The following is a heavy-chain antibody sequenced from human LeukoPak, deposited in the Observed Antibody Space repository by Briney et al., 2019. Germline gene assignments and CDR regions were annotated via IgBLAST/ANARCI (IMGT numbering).Heavy chain of an antibody. CDR1: GGSISSYY. CDR3: AREGYSSGWYNWFDP. J-gene: IGHJ5*02. Sequence: SETLSLTCTVSGGSISSYYWSWIRQPPGKGLEWIGYIYYSGSTNYNPSLKSRVTISVDTSKNQFSLKLSSVTAADTAVYYCAREGYSSGWYNWFDPWGQGTLVTVSS. D-gene: IGHD6-19*01. CDR2: IYYSGST. V-gene: IGHV4-59*01.